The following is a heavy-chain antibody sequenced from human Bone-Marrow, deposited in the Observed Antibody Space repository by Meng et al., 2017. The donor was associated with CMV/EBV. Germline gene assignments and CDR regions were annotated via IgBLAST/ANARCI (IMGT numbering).Heavy chain of an antibody. Sequence: ESLKISCAVYGGGGPLTDYYWSWIRKPPGKGLEWIGEVHPSGSTYYNPSLMSRVTTSVDTSKKQISLNLNSVTAADTAVYYCASRHYDFWSGYYDYGMDVWGQGTTVTVSS. J-gene: IGHJ6*02. CDR3: ASRHYDFWSGYYDYGMDV. V-gene: IGHV4-34*01. CDR2: VHPSGST. CDR1: GGGGPLTDYY. D-gene: IGHD3-3*01.